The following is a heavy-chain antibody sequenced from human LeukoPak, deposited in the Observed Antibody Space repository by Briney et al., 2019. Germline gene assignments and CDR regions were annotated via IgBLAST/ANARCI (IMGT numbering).Heavy chain of an antibody. D-gene: IGHD3-22*01. Sequence: GGSLKLSCAASGFTFRISAMSWVRQAPGKGLEWVSGISSGGSNTYYADSVKGRFTISRDNSRNTLYLQMNSLRADDTAVYHCARGGIDSSSFSDWGQGTMVTLSP. CDR3: ARGGIDSSSFSD. CDR2: ISSGGSNT. J-gene: IGHJ4*02. CDR1: GFTFRISA. V-gene: IGHV3-23*01.